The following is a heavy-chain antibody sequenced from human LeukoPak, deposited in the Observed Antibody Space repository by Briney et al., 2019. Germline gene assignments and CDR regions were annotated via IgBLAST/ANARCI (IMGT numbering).Heavy chain of an antibody. CDR2: IYYSGST. V-gene: IGHV4-30-4*01. J-gene: IGHJ4*02. Sequence: SSQTLSLTCTVSGGSISSGDYYWSWIRQPPGKGLEWIGYIYYSGSTYYNPSLKSRVTISVDTSKNQFSLKLSSVTAADTAVYYCARVGDPAGYSIDYWGQGTLVTVSS. D-gene: IGHD3-9*01. CDR1: GGSISSGDYY. CDR3: ARVGDPAGYSIDY.